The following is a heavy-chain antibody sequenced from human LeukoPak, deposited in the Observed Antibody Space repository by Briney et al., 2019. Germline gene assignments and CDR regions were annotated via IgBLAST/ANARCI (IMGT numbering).Heavy chain of an antibody. J-gene: IGHJ6*02. CDR1: GFTFSSYA. V-gene: IGHV3-30*04. Sequence: TGGSLRLSCAASGFTFSSYAMHWVRQAPGKGLEWVAVISYDGSNKYYADSVKGRFTISRDNSKNTLYLQMNSLRAEDTAVYYCATPSLLPGSKYYYYGMDVWGQGTTVTVSS. CDR3: ATPSLLPGSKYYYYGMDV. D-gene: IGHD1-26*01. CDR2: ISYDGSNK.